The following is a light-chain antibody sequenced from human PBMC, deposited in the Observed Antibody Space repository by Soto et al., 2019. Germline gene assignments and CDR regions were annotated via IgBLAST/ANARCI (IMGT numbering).Light chain of an antibody. Sequence: IVLTQSPGTLSLSPGERATLSCRASQSVSSSDVAWYQQKPGQAPRLLIFGPSSRATGIPDRFSGSGSGTEFTLIISRLEPEDFAVYYCQHYGSSPRTFGQGTKLEIK. CDR3: QHYGSSPRT. J-gene: IGKJ2*02. CDR1: QSVSSSD. CDR2: GPS. V-gene: IGKV3-20*01.